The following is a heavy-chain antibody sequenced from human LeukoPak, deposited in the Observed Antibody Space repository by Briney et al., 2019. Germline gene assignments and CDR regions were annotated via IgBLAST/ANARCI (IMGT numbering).Heavy chain of an antibody. V-gene: IGHV1-2*02. Sequence: GASVKVSCKASGYTFTGYYMHWVRQAPGQGLEWMGWINPNSGGTNYAQKFQGRVTMTRDTSISTAYMELNSLRAEDTAVYYCARDRLLEDRDYYYYYYMDVWGKGTTVTVSS. CDR1: GYTFTGYY. J-gene: IGHJ6*03. CDR3: ARDRLLEDRDYYYYYYMDV. D-gene: IGHD1-1*01. CDR2: INPNSGGT.